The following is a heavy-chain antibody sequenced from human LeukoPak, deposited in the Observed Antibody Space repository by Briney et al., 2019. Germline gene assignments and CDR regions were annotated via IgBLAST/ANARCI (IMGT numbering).Heavy chain of an antibody. CDR2: INKDGSEK. Sequence: GGSLRFSCAASEFTFTMYWMSWVPQAPGKGLGWVDNINKDGSEKYYVDSVKGRFTISRDNAKNSLYLQINSLRAEDSAVYYCAREGDYTWSLLIWGQGTMVTVSS. V-gene: IGHV3-7*01. CDR3: AREGDYTWSLLI. D-gene: IGHD1-26*01. J-gene: IGHJ3*02. CDR1: EFTFTMYW.